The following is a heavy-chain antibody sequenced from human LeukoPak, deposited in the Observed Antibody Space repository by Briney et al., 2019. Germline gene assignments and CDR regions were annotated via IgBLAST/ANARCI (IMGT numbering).Heavy chain of an antibody. D-gene: IGHD4-23*01. Sequence: SETLSLTCTVSGGSISSSSYYWGWIRQPPGKGLEWIASIYYSGSTYYNPSLKSRVTISVDTSKNQFSLKLTSGTAADTAVYYCARRIYGGNPDYWGQGTLVTVSS. CDR2: IYYSGST. CDR1: GGSISSSSYY. CDR3: ARRIYGGNPDY. V-gene: IGHV4-39*01. J-gene: IGHJ4*02.